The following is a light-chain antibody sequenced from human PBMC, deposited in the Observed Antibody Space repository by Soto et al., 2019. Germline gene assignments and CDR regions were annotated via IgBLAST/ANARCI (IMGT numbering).Light chain of an antibody. CDR3: SSYAGSTPV. Sequence: QSALTQPPSASGSPGQSVTISCTGTSSDVGGNNYVSWYQHHPGKAPKLMIYEVSTRPSRVPDRFSGSESGDTASLTVSGLQDEDEADYYCSSYAGSTPVFGTGTKLTVL. J-gene: IGLJ1*01. V-gene: IGLV2-8*01. CDR1: SSDVGGNNY. CDR2: EVS.